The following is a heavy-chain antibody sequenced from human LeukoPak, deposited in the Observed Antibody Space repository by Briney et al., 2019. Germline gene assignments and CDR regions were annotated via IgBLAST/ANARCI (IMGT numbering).Heavy chain of an antibody. V-gene: IGHV3-23*01. D-gene: IGHD3-22*01. CDR2: IADGGETT. CDR1: GFTFSTYW. CDR3: AREAARTSGYDY. Sequence: GGSLRLSCAAFGFTFSTYWMSWVRQAPGMGLEWVSAIADGGETTYYADSVKGRFTISRDYSKNTLHLQMNSVRAEDTAVYYCAREAARTSGYDYWGQGILVTVSS. J-gene: IGHJ4*02.